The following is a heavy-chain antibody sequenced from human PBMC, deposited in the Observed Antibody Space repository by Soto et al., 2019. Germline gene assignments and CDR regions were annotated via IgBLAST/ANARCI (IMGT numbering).Heavy chain of an antibody. J-gene: IGHJ4*02. CDR2: ISAYNGQT. CDR3: ARDTDCTSGACYIGY. CDR1: GYTFTSYG. D-gene: IGHD2-8*01. V-gene: IGHV1-18*01. Sequence: QVQLVQSGTEVKKPGASVKVSCKSSGYTFTSYGISWVRQAPGQGLEWMGWISAYNGQTIYAQKFQGRVTMTTDTSTTTAYMEVRSLRSDDTAVYYCARDTDCTSGACYIGYWGQGTLVTVSS.